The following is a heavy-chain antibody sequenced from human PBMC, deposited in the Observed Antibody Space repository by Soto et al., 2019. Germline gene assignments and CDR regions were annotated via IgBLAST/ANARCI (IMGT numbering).Heavy chain of an antibody. Sequence: GGSLRLSCAASGFTFSYYWMSWVRQAPGKGLEWVANIKQDGSEKYYVDSVKGRFTISRDNAKNSLYLQMNSLRAEDTAVYYYARDRVEYYYDSSGYSHWGQGTLVTVSS. CDR2: IKQDGSEK. J-gene: IGHJ4*02. V-gene: IGHV3-7*01. CDR3: ARDRVEYYYDSSGYSH. D-gene: IGHD3-22*01. CDR1: GFTFSYYW.